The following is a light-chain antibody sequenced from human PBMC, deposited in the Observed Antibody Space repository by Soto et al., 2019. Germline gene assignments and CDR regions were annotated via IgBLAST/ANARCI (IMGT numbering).Light chain of an antibody. CDR2: DAS. V-gene: IGKV1-5*01. J-gene: IGKJ1*01. CDR1: QSISNW. Sequence: DIQMTQSPSTLSASVGDRVTITCRASQSISNWLAWYQQKPGKAPKLLIYDASSLGSGVPSRFSGSGSGTEFTLTISSLQSEDFAVYYCHQYNNWWTFGQGTTVDIK. CDR3: HQYNNWWT.